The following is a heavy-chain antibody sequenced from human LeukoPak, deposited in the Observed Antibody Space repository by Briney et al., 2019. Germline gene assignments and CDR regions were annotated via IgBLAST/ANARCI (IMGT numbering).Heavy chain of an antibody. CDR3: ARLGIAAAGTTN. D-gene: IGHD6-13*01. CDR2: IYYSGST. CDR1: GGSISSSSYY. V-gene: IGHV4-39*01. J-gene: IGHJ4*02. Sequence: KSSETLSLTCTVSGGSISSSSYYWGWIRQPPGKGLEWIGSIYYSGSTYYNPSLKSRVTISVDTSKNQFSLKLSSVTAADTAVYYCARLGIAAAGTTNWGQGTLVTVSS.